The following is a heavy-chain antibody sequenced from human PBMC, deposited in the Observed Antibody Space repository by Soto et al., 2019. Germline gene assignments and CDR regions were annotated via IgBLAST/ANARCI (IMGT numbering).Heavy chain of an antibody. CDR2: IYHSGYT. CDR1: GGSICSGGYS. V-gene: IGHV4-30-2*01. D-gene: IGHD4-17*01. Sequence: QLQLQESGSGLVKPSQTRSLTCAVSGGSICSGGYSWSWIRQPPGKGLEWIGYIYHSGYTYCNPSLKSRVTISVDRSKNQFSLKLSSVTAADTAVYYCARAHYGDYGYGMDVWGQGTTVTVSS. J-gene: IGHJ6*02. CDR3: ARAHYGDYGYGMDV.